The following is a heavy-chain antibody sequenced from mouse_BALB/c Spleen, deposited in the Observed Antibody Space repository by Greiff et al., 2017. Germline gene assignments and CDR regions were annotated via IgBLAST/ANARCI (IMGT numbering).Heavy chain of an antibody. CDR1: GYAFSSYW. CDR3: ARRPPYYFDY. V-gene: IGHV1-80*01. J-gene: IGHJ2*01. CDR2: IYPGDGDT. Sequence: VQLQQSGAELVRPGSSVKISCTASGYAFSSYWMNWVQQRPGQGLEWIGQIYPGDGDTNYNGKFKGKATLTADKSSSTAYMQLSSLTSEDSAVYCCARRPPYYFDYWGQGTTLTVSS.